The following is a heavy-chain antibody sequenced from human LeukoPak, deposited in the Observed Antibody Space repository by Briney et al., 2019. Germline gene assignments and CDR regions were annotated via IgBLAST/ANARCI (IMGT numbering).Heavy chain of an antibody. V-gene: IGHV3-74*01. CDR3: ARGRPHGNDY. CDR1: GFTFSSYW. D-gene: IGHD4-23*01. Sequence: GGSLRLSCAASGFTFSSYWMNWVRQAPGKGLVWVSRIASDGSSTTYADSVKGRFSISRDNAKNTLYLQINSLRVEDTAVYYCARGRPHGNDYWGQGTLVTVSS. CDR2: IASDGSST. J-gene: IGHJ4*02.